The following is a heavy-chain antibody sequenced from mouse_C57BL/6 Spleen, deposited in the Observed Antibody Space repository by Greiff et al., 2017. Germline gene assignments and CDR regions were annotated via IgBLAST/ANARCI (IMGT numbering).Heavy chain of an antibody. Sequence: QVQLQQPGTELVKPGASVKLSCKASGYTFTSYWMHWVKQRPGQGLEWIGTINPSTGGTYYNEKFKSKSTLTVDKSTSTAYMQLSSLTSEVTAVYYGARERWSKEYDAMDYWGQGTSVTVSS. CDR1: GYTFTSYW. J-gene: IGHJ4*01. CDR2: INPSTGGT. V-gene: IGHV1-53*01. CDR3: ARERWSKEYDAMDY. D-gene: IGHD1-1*02.